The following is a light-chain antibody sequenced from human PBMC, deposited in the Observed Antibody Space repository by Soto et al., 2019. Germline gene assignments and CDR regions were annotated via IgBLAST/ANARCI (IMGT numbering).Light chain of an antibody. J-gene: IGKJ3*01. CDR1: QGIRSY. CDR2: GAS. Sequence: GDRVTITCRASQGIRSYLAWYQQRPGKAPELLIYGASTLRPGGASRFSGSGSGTEFTLTISSLQPEDFATYFCQQLNTFPPFFTFGPGTKVVS. CDR3: QQLNTFPPFFT. V-gene: IGKV1-9*01.